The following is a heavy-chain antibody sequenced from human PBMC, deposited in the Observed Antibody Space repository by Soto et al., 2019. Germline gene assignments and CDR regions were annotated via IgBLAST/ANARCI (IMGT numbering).Heavy chain of an antibody. CDR2: IYYSGST. Sequence: SETLSLTCTVSGGSISSSSYYWGWIRQPPGKGLEWIGSIYYSGSTYYNPSLKSRVTISVDTSKNQFSLKLSSVTAADTAVYYCARHLVDLPGAIEYCSGGSCSTHFDYWSQGTLVTVSS. CDR1: GGSISSSSYY. J-gene: IGHJ4*02. CDR3: ARHLVDLPGAIEYCSGGSCSTHFDY. V-gene: IGHV4-39*01. D-gene: IGHD2-15*01.